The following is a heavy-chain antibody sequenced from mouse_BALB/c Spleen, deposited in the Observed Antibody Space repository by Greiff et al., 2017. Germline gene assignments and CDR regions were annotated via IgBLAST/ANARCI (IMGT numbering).Heavy chain of an antibody. J-gene: IGHJ2*01. CDR3: AREGYGNFYYFDY. CDR2: ISSGGSYT. CDR1: GFTFSSYA. V-gene: IGHV5-9-4*01. Sequence: EVQGVESGGGLVKPGGSLKLSCAASGFTFSSYAMSWVRQSPEKRLEWVAEISSGGSYTYYPDTVTGRFTISRDNAKNTLYLEMSSLRSEDTAMYYCAREGYGNFYYFDYWGQGTTLTVSS. D-gene: IGHD2-1*01.